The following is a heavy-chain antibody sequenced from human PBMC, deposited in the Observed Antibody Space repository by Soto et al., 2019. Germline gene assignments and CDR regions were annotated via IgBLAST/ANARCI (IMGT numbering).Heavy chain of an antibody. V-gene: IGHV4-30-4*01. Sequence: QVPLQESGPGLVKPSQTLSLTCTVSGGSISSGDYYWSWIRQPPGKGLEWIGYIYYSGSTYYNPSLKSRVTISVDTSKNQFSLKLSSVTAADTAVYYCARDTAAGYYYYGMDVWGQGTTVTVSS. J-gene: IGHJ6*02. D-gene: IGHD5-18*01. CDR1: GGSISSGDYY. CDR2: IYYSGST. CDR3: ARDTAAGYYYYGMDV.